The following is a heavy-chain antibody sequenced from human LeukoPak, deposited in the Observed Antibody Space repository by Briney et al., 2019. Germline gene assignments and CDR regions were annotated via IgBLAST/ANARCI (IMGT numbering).Heavy chain of an antibody. CDR1: GGSISSSSYY. Sequence: SETLSLTCTVSGGSISSSSYYWGWIRQPPGKRLEWVGESNDSGGTNYNPSLKSRVTISADKSKNQVSLKLTSVTAADTAVYYCARLSVIVGAALEYYYYYMDVWAKGPRSPSP. J-gene: IGHJ6*03. CDR2: SNDSGGT. D-gene: IGHD1-26*01. CDR3: ARLSVIVGAALEYYYYYMDV. V-gene: IGHV4-61*05.